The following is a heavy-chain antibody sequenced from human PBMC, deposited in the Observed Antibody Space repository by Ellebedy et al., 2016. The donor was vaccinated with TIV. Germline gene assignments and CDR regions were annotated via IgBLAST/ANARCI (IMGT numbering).Heavy chain of an antibody. CDR1: GGSISSSNW. Sequence: MPSETLSLTCAVSGGSISSSNWWSWVRQPPGKGLEWIGEIYHSGSTNYNPSLKSRVTISVDKSKNQFSLKLSSVTAADTAVYYCARLCSGGSCYGAFDIWGQGTMVTVSS. D-gene: IGHD2-15*01. J-gene: IGHJ3*02. V-gene: IGHV4-4*02. CDR2: IYHSGST. CDR3: ARLCSGGSCYGAFDI.